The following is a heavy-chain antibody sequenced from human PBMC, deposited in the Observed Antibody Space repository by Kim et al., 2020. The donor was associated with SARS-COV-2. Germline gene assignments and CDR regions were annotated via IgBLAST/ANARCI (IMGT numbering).Heavy chain of an antibody. J-gene: IGHJ4*02. D-gene: IGHD2-15*01. CDR2: ISAYNANT. CDR1: GYNFNSYG. Sequence: ASVNVSCKASGYNFNSYGISWVRQAPGQGLEWRGWISAYNANTNYAQNVQDRVTMTIDTSTDTTYMELRSLRSDDTAVYCSDIACPYHFDYWGPGPLVTGSS. CDR3: DIACPYHFDY. V-gene: IGHV1-18*01.